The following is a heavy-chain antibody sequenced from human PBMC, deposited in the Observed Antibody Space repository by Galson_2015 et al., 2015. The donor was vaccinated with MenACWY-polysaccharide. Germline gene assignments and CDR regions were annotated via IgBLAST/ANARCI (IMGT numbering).Heavy chain of an antibody. Sequence: SLRLSCAASGFTFNNYWMSWVRQAPGKGLEWVANIKQDGSEKYYVDSVKGRFTISGDNAKNSLYLQMNSLRAEDTAVYYCAREGITFFGVVIPYFDYWGQGTLVTVSS. J-gene: IGHJ4*02. CDR2: IKQDGSEK. CDR1: GFTFNNYW. D-gene: IGHD3-3*01. V-gene: IGHV3-7*01. CDR3: AREGITFFGVVIPYFDY.